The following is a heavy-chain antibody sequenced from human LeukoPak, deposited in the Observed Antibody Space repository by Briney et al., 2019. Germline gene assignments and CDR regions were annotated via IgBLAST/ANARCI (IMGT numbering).Heavy chain of an antibody. CDR1: GGSLRNYY. V-gene: IGHV4-38-2*02. CDR2: IYRSGST. CDR3: ARGTYGYYMDV. D-gene: IGHD4-17*01. J-gene: IGHJ6*03. Sequence: PSETLSLTCIVSGGSLRNYYWGWLRQPPGKGLEWIGSIYRSGSTFYNPSLKSRVTISLDTSKNQFSLKLSSVTAADTAVYFCARGTYGYYMDVWGKGTTVTVSS.